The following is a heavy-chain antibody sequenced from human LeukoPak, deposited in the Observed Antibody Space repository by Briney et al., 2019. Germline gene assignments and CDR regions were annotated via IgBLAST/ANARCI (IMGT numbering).Heavy chain of an antibody. Sequence: GGSLRLSCAVSGLTFSDAWVVWVRQAPGKGLEWVARITASGTENYAAPVNARFTASRDDPKTTVYLQMNSLTTEDTAVYYCATAPTRGWLPYFDYWGQGTVVTVSS. CDR1: GLTFSDAW. V-gene: IGHV3-15*01. CDR2: ITASGTE. D-gene: IGHD5-12*01. J-gene: IGHJ4*02. CDR3: ATAPTRGWLPYFDY.